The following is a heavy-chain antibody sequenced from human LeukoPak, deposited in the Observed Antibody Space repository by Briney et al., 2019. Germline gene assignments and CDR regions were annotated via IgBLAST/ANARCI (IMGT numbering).Heavy chain of an antibody. CDR1: GFSFSSFW. CDR2: IKENGNEQ. D-gene: IGHD3-3*01. CDR3: ARGVPYDSWSGPHYSDY. J-gene: IGHJ4*02. Sequence: GGSLRLSCAASGFSFSSFWMGWVRQAPGKGPEWVAHIKENGNEQYYADSVKGRFTISRDNAQKSLWLQMNSLRAEDTAVYYCARGVPYDSWSGPHYSDYWGQGTLVTVSS. V-gene: IGHV3-7*01.